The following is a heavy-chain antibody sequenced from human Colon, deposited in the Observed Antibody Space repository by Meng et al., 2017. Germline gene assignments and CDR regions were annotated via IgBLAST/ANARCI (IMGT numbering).Heavy chain of an antibody. CDR1: GFTSSSYA. D-gene: IGHD3-3*01. CDR3: AKEAVEDSKLRGTYYDFWSGYYGVNYYYYYGMDV. J-gene: IGHJ6*02. V-gene: IGHV3-23*01. Sequence: GGSLRLSCAASGFTSSSYAMSWVRQAPGKGLEWVSAISGSGGSTYYADSVKGRFTISRDNSKNTLYLQMNSLRAEDTAVYYCAKEAVEDSKLRGTYYDFWSGYYGVNYYYYYGMDVWGQGTTVTVSS. CDR2: ISGSGGST.